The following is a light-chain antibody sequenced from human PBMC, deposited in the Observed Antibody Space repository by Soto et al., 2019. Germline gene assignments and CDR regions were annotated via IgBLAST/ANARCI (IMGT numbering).Light chain of an antibody. CDR3: AAWDDSLSGHVV. CDR1: SSNIGSNY. J-gene: IGLJ2*01. Sequence: QAVVTQPPSASGTPGQRVTISCSGSSSNIGSNYVFWYQQLPGTAPKLLIYRNNQRPSGVPDRFSGSKSGTSASLAISGLRFEDEADYYCAAWDDSLSGHVVFGGGTQLTVL. CDR2: RNN. V-gene: IGLV1-47*01.